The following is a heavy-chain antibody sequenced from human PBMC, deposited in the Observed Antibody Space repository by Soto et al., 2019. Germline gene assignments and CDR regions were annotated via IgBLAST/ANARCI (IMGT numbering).Heavy chain of an antibody. CDR3: ARGDSVRIAASGCAFDI. D-gene: IGHD6-13*01. CDR1: GGTISSYA. J-gene: IGHJ3*02. V-gene: IGHV1-69*13. Sequence: SVKVSCKASGGTISSYAISWVRQAPGQGLEWMGGIIPISGTANYAQKFQGRVTITADESTSTAYMELSSLRSDDTAVYYCARGDSVRIAASGCAFDIWGQGTMVTVSS. CDR2: IIPISGTA.